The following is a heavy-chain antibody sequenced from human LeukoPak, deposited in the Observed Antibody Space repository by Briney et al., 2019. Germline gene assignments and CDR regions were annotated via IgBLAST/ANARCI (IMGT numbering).Heavy chain of an antibody. V-gene: IGHV3-33*01. Sequence: PGGSLRLSCAASGFTFSSYGMHWVRQAPGKGLEWVAVIWYDGSNKYYADSVKGRFTISRDNSKNTLYLQMNSLRAEDTAVYYCARDFDSTTTAVAPSYWGQGTLVTVSS. D-gene: IGHD2/OR15-2a*01. J-gene: IGHJ4*02. CDR1: GFTFSSYG. CDR2: IWYDGSNK. CDR3: ARDFDSTTTAVAPSY.